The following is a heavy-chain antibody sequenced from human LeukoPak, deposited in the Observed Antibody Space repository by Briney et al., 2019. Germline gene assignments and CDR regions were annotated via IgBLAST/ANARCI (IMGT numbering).Heavy chain of an antibody. D-gene: IGHD3-22*01. CDR3: AKDLPRGHDSSGYYYASSLDY. Sequence: GGSLRLSCAASGFTFSSYGMHWVRQAPGKGLEWVAFIRYDGSNKYYADSVKGRFTISRDNSKNTLYLQMNSLRAEDTAVYYCAKDLPRGHDSSGYYYASSLDYWGQGTLVTVSS. J-gene: IGHJ4*02. CDR1: GFTFSSYG. CDR2: IRYDGSNK. V-gene: IGHV3-30*02.